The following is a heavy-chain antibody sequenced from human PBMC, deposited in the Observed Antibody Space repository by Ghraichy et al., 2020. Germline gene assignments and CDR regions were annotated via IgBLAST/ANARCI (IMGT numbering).Heavy chain of an antibody. V-gene: IGHV3-21*01. J-gene: IGHJ6*02. CDR2: ISTRSTYK. D-gene: IGHD4-23*01. CDR1: GFTFSSYA. Sequence: GSLRLSCAASGFTFSSYAMNWVRQAPGKGLEWVSSISTRSTYKNYAASVKGRFTVSRDNAKNSLFLQMDSLRADDTAVYYCARDVGFDNSAGGLDVWGHGTRVIVSS. CDR3: ARDVGFDNSAGGLDV.